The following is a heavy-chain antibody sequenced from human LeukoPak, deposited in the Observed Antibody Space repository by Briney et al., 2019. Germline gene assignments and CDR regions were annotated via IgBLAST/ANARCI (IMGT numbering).Heavy chain of an antibody. D-gene: IGHD4-23*01. CDR1: GFTFSSYG. CDR3: AKDLRWDTRGAFDI. V-gene: IGHV3-30*18. J-gene: IGHJ3*02. CDR2: ISYDGSNK. Sequence: PGGSLRLSCAASGFTFSSYGMHWGRQAPGKGLEWVAVISYDGSNKYYADSVKGRFTISRDNSKNTLYLQMNSLRAEDTAVYYCAKDLRWDTRGAFDIWGQGTMVTVSS.